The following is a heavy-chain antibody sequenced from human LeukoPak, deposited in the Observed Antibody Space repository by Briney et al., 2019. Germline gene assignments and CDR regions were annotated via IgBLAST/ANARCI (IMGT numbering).Heavy chain of an antibody. V-gene: IGHV4-4*02. CDR2: VYHSGST. Sequence: PSETLSLTCAVSGDSINTNHWWSWVRQPPGKGLEWIGEVYHSGSTNYNPSLKSRVTISVDKSKNLFSLKLTSVTAADTAMYYCAGARWASWGRGTLVTVSS. D-gene: IGHD4/OR15-4a*01. J-gene: IGHJ5*02. CDR1: GDSINTNHW. CDR3: AGARWAS.